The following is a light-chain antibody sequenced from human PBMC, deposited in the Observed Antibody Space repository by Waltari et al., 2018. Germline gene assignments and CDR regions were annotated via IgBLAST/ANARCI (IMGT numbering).Light chain of an antibody. J-gene: IGLJ3*02. CDR1: SSDVGGYNY. CDR3: SSYTSSSTWV. Sequence: QSALTQPASVSGSPGQSITISCTGTSSDVGGYNYVSWYQQHPGKAPKLMISDVSKRPSGVSNRFTVSKSDNTASLTISGLQAEDEADYYCSSYTSSSTWVFGGGTKLTVL. CDR2: DVS. V-gene: IGLV2-14*01.